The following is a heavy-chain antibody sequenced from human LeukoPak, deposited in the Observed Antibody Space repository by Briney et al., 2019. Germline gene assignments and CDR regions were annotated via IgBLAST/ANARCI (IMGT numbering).Heavy chain of an antibody. V-gene: IGHV4-34*01. CDR2: INHSGST. CDR1: GGSFSGYY. D-gene: IGHD6-13*01. J-gene: IGHJ4*02. CDR3: ARGRSSSWYPKQYYFDY. Sequence: SETLSLTCAVYGGSFSGYYWSWIRQPPGKGLEWIGEINHSGSTNYNPSLKSRVTISVDTSKNQFSLKPSSVTAADTAVYYCARGRSSSWYPKQYYFDYWGQGTLVTVSS.